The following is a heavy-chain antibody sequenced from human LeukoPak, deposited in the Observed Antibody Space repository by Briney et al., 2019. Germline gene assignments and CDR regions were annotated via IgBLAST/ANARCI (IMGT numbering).Heavy chain of an antibody. Sequence: PSETLSLTCTVSGGSISSYYWRWMRQPPGKGLEGIGYIYYSGRTNYNPSLKSRVTISVDASKNQFSLKLSSVTAADTAVYYCARLGLKAAAGNWFDPWGQGTLVTVSS. V-gene: IGHV4-59*08. CDR3: ARLGLKAAAGNWFDP. CDR2: IYYSGRT. D-gene: IGHD6-13*01. J-gene: IGHJ5*02. CDR1: GGSISSYY.